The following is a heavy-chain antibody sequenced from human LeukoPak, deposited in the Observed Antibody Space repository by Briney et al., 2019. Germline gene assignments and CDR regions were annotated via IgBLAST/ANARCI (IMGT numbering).Heavy chain of an antibody. CDR2: FYTSGST. V-gene: IGHV4-4*07. J-gene: IGHJ4*02. D-gene: IGHD3-10*01. CDR3: ARDWGYGSGSYYNELYYFDY. Sequence: PSETLSLTCTVSGXSISSYYWSWIRQPAGKGLEWIARFYTSGSTNYNPSLKSRVTMSVDTSKNQFSLKLSSVTAADTAVYYCARDWGYGSGSYYNELYYFDYWGQGTLVTVSS. CDR1: GXSISSYY.